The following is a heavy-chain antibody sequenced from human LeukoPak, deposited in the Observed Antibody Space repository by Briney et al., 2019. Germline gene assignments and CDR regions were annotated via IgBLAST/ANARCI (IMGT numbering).Heavy chain of an antibody. J-gene: IGHJ6*03. D-gene: IGHD2-21*01. CDR1: GGTFGNYA. Sequence: GASVKVSCKASGGTFGNYAISWVRQAPGHGLEWMGGIIPIYGTRHYAQKFQGRVTITTDESTSSVYMDLNSLRPDDTAVYYCARGKRPTDINIFLTPYCYHMDVWGKGTTVTVS. V-gene: IGHV1-69*05. CDR2: IIPIYGTR. CDR3: ARGKRPTDINIFLTPYCYHMDV.